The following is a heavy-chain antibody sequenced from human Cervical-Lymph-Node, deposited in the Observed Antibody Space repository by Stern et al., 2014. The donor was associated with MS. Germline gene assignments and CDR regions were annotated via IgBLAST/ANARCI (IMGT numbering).Heavy chain of an antibody. CDR3: TRVRNSAFEA. CDR1: GFTFSTHW. Sequence: VQSGGSLRLSCTASGFTFSTHWLPWVRQVPGKGLVWVSRINSDGTTITYADSVKGRFSISRDNARSTAYLQMNSLRVEDTAVYYCTRVRNSAFEAWGQGTLVTVSS. D-gene: IGHD4-11*01. V-gene: IGHV3-74*03. J-gene: IGHJ5*02. CDR2: INSDGTTI.